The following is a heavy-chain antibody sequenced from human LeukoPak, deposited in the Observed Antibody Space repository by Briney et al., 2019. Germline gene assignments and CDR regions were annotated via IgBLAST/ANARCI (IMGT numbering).Heavy chain of an antibody. CDR1: GFTFSSYS. J-gene: IGHJ4*02. CDR3: ARDLDYSSSLEFDY. CDR2: ISSSSSYI. V-gene: IGHV3-21*01. Sequence: GGSLRLSCAASGFTFSSYSMNWVRQAPGKGLEWVSSISSSSSYIYYADSVKGRFTISRDNSKNTLYLQMNSLRAEDTAVYYCARDLDYSSSLEFDYWGQGTLVTVSS. D-gene: IGHD6-13*01.